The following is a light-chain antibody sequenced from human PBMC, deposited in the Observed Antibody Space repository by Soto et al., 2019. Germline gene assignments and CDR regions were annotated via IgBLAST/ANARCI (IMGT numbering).Light chain of an antibody. CDR3: HQFYSSPLT. CDR1: QSVSKSSTNRNY. V-gene: IGKV4-1*01. CDR2: WAS. J-gene: IGKJ4*01. Sequence: DIVMTQSPDSLAVSLGERASINCSSSQSVSKSSTNRNYLAWYQQKAGQPPKLLIYWASIRESGVPDRFSGSGSGTDFTLSISNLQPEDVAVYYCHQFYSSPLTFGGGTKVQIK.